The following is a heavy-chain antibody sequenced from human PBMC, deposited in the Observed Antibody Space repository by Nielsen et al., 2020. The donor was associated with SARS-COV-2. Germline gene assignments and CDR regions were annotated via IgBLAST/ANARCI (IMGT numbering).Heavy chain of an antibody. CDR3: ARVGYGDSNWFDP. D-gene: IGHD4-17*01. J-gene: IGHJ5*02. CDR2: IYYSGST. Sequence: GSLRLSCTVSGGSISSYYWSWIRQPPGKGLEWIGYIYYSGSTNYNPSLKSRVTISVDTSKNQFSLKLSSVTAADTAVYYCARVGYGDSNWFDPWGQGTLVTVSS. V-gene: IGHV4-59*08. CDR1: GGSISSYY.